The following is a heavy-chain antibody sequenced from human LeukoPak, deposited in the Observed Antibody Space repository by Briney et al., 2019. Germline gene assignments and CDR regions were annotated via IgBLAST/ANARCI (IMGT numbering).Heavy chain of an antibody. Sequence: PGGSLRLSCAASGFTFTNAWMNWVRQAPGKGLEWVGRITSKADGETTDYAASVKGRFTISRDDSKNTLYLQVNSLECEDTAVYYCTTLKWERGALDIWGQGTMVIVSS. V-gene: IGHV3-15*01. CDR2: ITSKADGETT. J-gene: IGHJ3*02. CDR1: GFTFTNAW. D-gene: IGHD1-26*01. CDR3: TTLKWERGALDI.